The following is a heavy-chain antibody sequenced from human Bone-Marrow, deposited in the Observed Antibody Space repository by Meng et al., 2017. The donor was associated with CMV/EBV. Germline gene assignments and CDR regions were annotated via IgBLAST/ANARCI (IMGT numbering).Heavy chain of an antibody. D-gene: IGHD1-1*01. V-gene: IGHV4-39*01. J-gene: IGHJ6*02. CDR1: GGPIVSGGYY. CDR2: VHYSENT. CDR3: ARFRIPAPRVQNGLEV. Sequence: SETLSLTCIVSGGPIVSGGYYWGWVRQSPGKGREWIGSVHYSENTYYMSSLKGRISLTVDTSKIQFSLRLSSVTAADTAIYFCARFRIPAPRVQNGLEVWGPGTTVTFSS.